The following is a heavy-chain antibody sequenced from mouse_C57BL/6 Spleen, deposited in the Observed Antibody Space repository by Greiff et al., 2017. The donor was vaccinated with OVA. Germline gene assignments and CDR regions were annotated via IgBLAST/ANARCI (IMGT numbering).Heavy chain of an antibody. D-gene: IGHD1-1*01. CDR3: AGPCYGSSDEVWFAY. Sequence: VQLKESGPELVKPGASVKISCKASGYSFTGYYMHWVKQSSEKSLEWIGVINPSTGGTSYNQKFKGKATLTVDKSSSTAYMQLKSLTSDDSAVFYCAGPCYGSSDEVWFAYWGQGTLVTVSA. CDR1: GYSFTGYY. CDR2: INPSTGGT. V-gene: IGHV1-43*01. J-gene: IGHJ3*01.